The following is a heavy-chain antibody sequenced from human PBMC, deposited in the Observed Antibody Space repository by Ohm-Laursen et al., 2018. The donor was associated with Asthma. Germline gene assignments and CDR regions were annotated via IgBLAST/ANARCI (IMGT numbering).Heavy chain of an antibody. V-gene: IGHV3-30-3*01. J-gene: IGHJ4*01. CDR2: ISYDGSNK. CDR3: ASSIVAVATSGYFDY. CDR1: GFTFSSYA. Sequence: SLRLSCAASGFTFSSYAMHWVRQAPGKGLEWVAVISYDGSNKYYADSVKGRFTISRDSSKNTLYLQMNSLRAEDTAVYYCASSIVAVATSGYFDYWGQGTLVTVSS. D-gene: IGHD6-19*01.